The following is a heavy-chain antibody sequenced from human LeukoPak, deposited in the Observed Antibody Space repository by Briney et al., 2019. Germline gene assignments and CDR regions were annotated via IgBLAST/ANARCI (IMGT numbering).Heavy chain of an antibody. D-gene: IGHD6-13*01. CDR3: AREGIWQQLDGYYFDY. J-gene: IGHJ4*02. Sequence: GGSLRLSCAASGFTFSDYYMSWIRQAPGKGLEWVSYISSSGNTIYYADSVKGRFTISSDNAKNSLCLQMNSLRAEDTAVYYCAREGIWQQLDGYYFDYWGQGTLVTVSS. CDR1: GFTFSDYY. V-gene: IGHV3-11*04. CDR2: ISSSGNTI.